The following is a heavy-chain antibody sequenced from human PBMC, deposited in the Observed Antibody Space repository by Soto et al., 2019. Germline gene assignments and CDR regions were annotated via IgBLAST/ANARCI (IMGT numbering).Heavy chain of an antibody. Sequence: GGSLILSCAASGFTFSRYAMTWVRQDPGKGLQWVSSISESGRSTNYADSVKGRFTISRDNSKNTLYLQMNSLRAEDTAVYYCAKYSYVVPAAAYYYYYMDVWGKGTTVXVSS. V-gene: IGHV3-23*01. CDR1: GFTFSRYA. D-gene: IGHD2-2*01. CDR2: ISESGRST. J-gene: IGHJ6*03. CDR3: AKYSYVVPAAAYYYYYMDV.